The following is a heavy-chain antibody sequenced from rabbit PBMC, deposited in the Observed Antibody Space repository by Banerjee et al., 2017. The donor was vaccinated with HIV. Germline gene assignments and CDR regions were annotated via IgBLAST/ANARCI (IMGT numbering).Heavy chain of an antibody. D-gene: IGHD8-1*01. J-gene: IGHJ4*01. CDR3: ARDLGGSSDL. Sequence: QSLEESGGGLVQPEGSLTLTCTASGFSFSNNYVMCWVRQAPGKGLEWIGCINTGRGSAYYTSWAKGRFTISKTSSTTVTLQMTSLTAADTATYFCARDLGGSSDLWGPGTLVTVS. V-gene: IGHV1S40*01. CDR1: GFSFSNNYV. CDR2: INTGRGSA.